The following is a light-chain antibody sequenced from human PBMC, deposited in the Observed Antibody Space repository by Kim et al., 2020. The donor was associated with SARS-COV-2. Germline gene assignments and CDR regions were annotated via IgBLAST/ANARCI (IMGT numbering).Light chain of an antibody. CDR3: ETWDSNTRV. CDR2: LEGSGSY. Sequence: ELTQSSSASAYLGSSVKLTCTLSSGHSSYIIAWHQQQPGKAPRYLMKLEGSGSYNKGSGVPDRFSGSSSGADRYLTISNLQSEDEADYYCETWDSNTRVFGGGTQLTFL. V-gene: IGLV4-60*03. CDR1: SGHSSYI. J-gene: IGLJ3*02.